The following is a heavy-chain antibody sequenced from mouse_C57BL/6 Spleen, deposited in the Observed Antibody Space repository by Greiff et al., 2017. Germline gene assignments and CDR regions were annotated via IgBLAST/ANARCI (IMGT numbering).Heavy chain of an antibody. J-gene: IGHJ1*03. V-gene: IGHV5-12*01. CDR1: GFTFSDYY. D-gene: IGHD1-1*01. CDR2: ISNGGGST. CDR3: ARTYYGSIWYFDV. Sequence: EVKLVESGGGLVQPGGSLKLSCAASGFTFSDYYMYWVRQTPEKRLEWVAYISNGGGSTYYPDTVKGRFTISRDNAKNTLYLQMSRLKSEDTAMYYCARTYYGSIWYFDVWGTGTTVTVSS.